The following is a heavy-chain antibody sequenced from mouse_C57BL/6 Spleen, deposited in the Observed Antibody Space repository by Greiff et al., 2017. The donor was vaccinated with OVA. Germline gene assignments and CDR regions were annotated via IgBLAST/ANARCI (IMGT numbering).Heavy chain of an antibody. D-gene: IGHD2-2*01. CDR3: ARRMVTTWYAMDY. CDR1: GYTFTDYN. J-gene: IGHJ4*01. V-gene: IGHV1-18*01. Sequence: EVKLQESGPELVKPGASVKIPCKASGYTFTDYNMDWVKQSHGKSLEWIGDINPNNGGTIYNQKFKGKATLTVDKSSSTAYMELRSLTSEDTALYYCARRMVTTWYAMDYWGQGTSVTVSS. CDR2: INPNNGGT.